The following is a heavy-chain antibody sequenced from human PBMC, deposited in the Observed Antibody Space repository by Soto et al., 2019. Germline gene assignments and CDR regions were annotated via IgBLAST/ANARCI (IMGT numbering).Heavy chain of an antibody. CDR1: GYTFTSYG. J-gene: IGHJ6*02. D-gene: IGHD3-3*01. Sequence: QVQLVQSGAEVKKPGASVKVSCKASGYTFTSYGISWVRQAPGQGLEWMGWISAYNGNTNYAQKLQGRVTMTTDTSTSTAYVELRSLRSDDTAVYYCARSFWSGYSQYYYYGMDVWGQGTTVTVSS. CDR2: ISAYNGNT. V-gene: IGHV1-18*01. CDR3: ARSFWSGYSQYYYYGMDV.